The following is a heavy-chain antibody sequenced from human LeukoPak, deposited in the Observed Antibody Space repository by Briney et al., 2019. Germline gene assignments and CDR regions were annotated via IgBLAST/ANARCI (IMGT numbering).Heavy chain of an antibody. Sequence: GGSLRLSCVASGFTFSSYGMHWVRQAPGKGPEWVAFIRYDGSNKYYADSVKGRFTISRDNSKNTLYLQMNSLRAEDTAVYYCAKEDYDSSGPGPFDYWGQGTLVTVSS. CDR1: GFTFSSYG. D-gene: IGHD3-22*01. CDR3: AKEDYDSSGPGPFDY. V-gene: IGHV3-30*02. J-gene: IGHJ4*02. CDR2: IRYDGSNK.